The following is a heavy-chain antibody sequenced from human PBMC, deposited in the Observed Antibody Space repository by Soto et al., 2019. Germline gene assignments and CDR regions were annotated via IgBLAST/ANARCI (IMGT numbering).Heavy chain of an antibody. V-gene: IGHV1-18*01. D-gene: IGHD3-22*01. J-gene: IGHJ4*02. Sequence: VASVKVSCKASGYTFTSYGISWVRQAPGQGLEWMGWISAYNGNTNYAQKLQGRVTMTTDTSTSTAYMELRSLRSDDTAVYYCARGYLHYDSSGYSNPLGYWGQGTLVTVSS. CDR2: ISAYNGNT. CDR3: ARGYLHYDSSGYSNPLGY. CDR1: GYTFTSYG.